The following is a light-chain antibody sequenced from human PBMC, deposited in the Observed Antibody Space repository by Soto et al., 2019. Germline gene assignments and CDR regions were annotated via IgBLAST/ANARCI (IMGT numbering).Light chain of an antibody. J-gene: IGKJ3*01. CDR1: QRISKY. Sequence: DIQMTQSPSSLSASVGDRVTITCRASQRISKYLNWYQQKSGKAPKLLIYAASSLHSGVPSRFSGSESGTDFTLTISSLQPEDVATYYCPQSYSSPFTFGPGTKVDVK. CDR2: AAS. V-gene: IGKV1-39*01. CDR3: PQSYSSPFT.